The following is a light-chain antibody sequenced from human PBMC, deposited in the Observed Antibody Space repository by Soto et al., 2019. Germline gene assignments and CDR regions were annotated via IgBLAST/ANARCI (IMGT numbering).Light chain of an antibody. CDR2: CAS. J-gene: IGKJ2*02. Sequence: EIVLTQSPGTLSLSPGERATLSCRASQSVSSSYLAWYQQKPGQAPRLLIYCASSRATDIPDRFSGSGSGTGFTLTISRLEPEDFAVYYCQQYGSSRSTFGQGTKLEIK. CDR1: QSVSSSY. V-gene: IGKV3-20*01. CDR3: QQYGSSRST.